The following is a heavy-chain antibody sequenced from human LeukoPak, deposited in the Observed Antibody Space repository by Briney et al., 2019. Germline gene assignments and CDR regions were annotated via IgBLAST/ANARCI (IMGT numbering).Heavy chain of an antibody. J-gene: IGHJ4*02. CDR2: IYSDNT. CDR1: GFTVSRNS. V-gene: IGHV3-53*01. CDR3: AIRAGAYSHPYDY. Sequence: GGSLRLSCTVSGFTVSRNSMGWVRRAQGKGLEWVSFIYSDNTHYSDSVKGRFTISRDNSKNTLYLQMNSLRAEDTAVYYCAIRAGAYSHPYDYWGQGTLVTVSS. D-gene: IGHD4/OR15-4a*01.